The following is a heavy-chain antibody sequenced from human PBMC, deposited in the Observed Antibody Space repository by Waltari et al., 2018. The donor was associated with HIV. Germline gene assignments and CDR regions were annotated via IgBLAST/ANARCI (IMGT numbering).Heavy chain of an antibody. J-gene: IGHJ4*02. V-gene: IGHV1-2*02. CDR2: INPENGGT. CDR1: GYTFTGYY. CDR3: ARDICNGGSCYSYYFDY. Sequence: QVQLVQSGAEVKKPGASVKISCKASGYTFTGYYMHWVRQAPGQGLEWMGWINPENGGTKYAQKFQGRVTMTRDTSIRTAYMELSRLRSDDTAVYYCARDICNGGSCYSYYFDYWGQGTLVTVSS. D-gene: IGHD2-15*01.